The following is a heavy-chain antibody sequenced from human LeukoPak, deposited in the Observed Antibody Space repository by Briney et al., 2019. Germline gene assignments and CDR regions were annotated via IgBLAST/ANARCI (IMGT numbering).Heavy chain of an antibody. J-gene: IGHJ4*02. D-gene: IGHD3-10*01. CDR3: AGGYGSVLDY. CDR1: GFTFSNYG. CDR2: ISYDGSNK. Sequence: GRSLRLSCAASGFTFSNYGMHWVRQAPGKGLEWVAVISYDGSNKYYADSVKGRFTISRDNAKNSLYLQMNSLRAEDTALHYCAGGYGSVLDYWGQGTLVTVSS. V-gene: IGHV3-30*03.